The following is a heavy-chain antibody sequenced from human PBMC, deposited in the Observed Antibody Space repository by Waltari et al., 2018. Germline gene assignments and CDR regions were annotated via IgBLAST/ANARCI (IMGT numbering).Heavy chain of an antibody. CDR2: IYYSGST. Sequence: QVQLQESGPGLVKPSETLSLTCTVSGGSISSHYWSWIRQPPGKGLEWIGYIYYSGSTNDNPSLKSRVTISVDTSKNQFSLKLSSVTAADTAVYYCARDSLLDYWGQGTLVTVSS. CDR3: ARDSLLDY. J-gene: IGHJ4*02. CDR1: GGSISSHY. V-gene: IGHV4-59*11.